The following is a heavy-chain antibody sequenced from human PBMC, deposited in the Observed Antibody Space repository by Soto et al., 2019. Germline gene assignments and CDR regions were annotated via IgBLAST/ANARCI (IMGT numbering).Heavy chain of an antibody. Sequence: QVQLVQSGAEVKKPGSSVKVSCKASGGTFSSYAISWVRQAPGQGLEWMGGIIPIFGTANYAQKFQGRVTITADESTSTAYMQLSSLRSEDTAVYYCVLYPNWNLNWFDPWGQGTLVTVSS. CDR1: GGTFSSYA. CDR2: IIPIFGTA. V-gene: IGHV1-69*01. D-gene: IGHD1-1*01. CDR3: VLYPNWNLNWFDP. J-gene: IGHJ5*02.